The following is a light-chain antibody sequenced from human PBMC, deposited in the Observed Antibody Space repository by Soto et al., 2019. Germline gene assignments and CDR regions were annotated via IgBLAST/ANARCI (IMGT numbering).Light chain of an antibody. CDR1: QSVSSN. Sequence: EIVMTQSPATLSVSPGERATLSCRASQSVSSNLAWYQQKPGQAPRLLIYGASTRDTGIPARFSGSGSGTEFTLTISSLQSEDFAVYYCQQYNNWRTFGQGTKLEIK. V-gene: IGKV3-15*01. CDR3: QQYNNWRT. CDR2: GAS. J-gene: IGKJ2*01.